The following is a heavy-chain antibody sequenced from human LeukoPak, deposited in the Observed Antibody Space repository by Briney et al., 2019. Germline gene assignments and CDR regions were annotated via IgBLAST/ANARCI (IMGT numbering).Heavy chain of an antibody. CDR3: AREVTGYKSGQKYSWFDP. V-gene: IGHV3-21*06. Sequence: AGGSLRLSCAASGFTFSNFGMSWVRRAPGKGLEWASSISTTGSDIYYADSVRGRFTISRDNAKNSLYLQMTSLRVEDTAVYYCAREVTGYKSGQKYSWFDPWGQGTLVTVSS. D-gene: IGHD6-19*01. CDR1: GFTFSNFG. J-gene: IGHJ5*02. CDR2: ISTTGSDI.